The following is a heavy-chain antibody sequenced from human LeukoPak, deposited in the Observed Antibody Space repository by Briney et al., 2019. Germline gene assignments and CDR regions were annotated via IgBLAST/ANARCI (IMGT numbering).Heavy chain of an antibody. V-gene: IGHV3-21*05. D-gene: IGHD1-7*01. CDR2: ISSNIIST. Sequence: GGPLRLSCAASGFTFSTYSMNWVRQAPGKGLEWVSYISSNIISTYYADSVKGRFTISRDNAKNTLYLQMNSLRAEDTAVYHCARRPESGTASAYNFYGMDVWGQGTTVTVSS. CDR3: ARRPESGTASAYNFYGMDV. CDR1: GFTFSTYS. J-gene: IGHJ6*02.